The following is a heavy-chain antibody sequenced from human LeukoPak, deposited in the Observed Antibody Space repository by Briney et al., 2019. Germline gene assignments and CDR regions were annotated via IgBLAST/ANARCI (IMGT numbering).Heavy chain of an antibody. J-gene: IGHJ4*02. V-gene: IGHV4-4*02. D-gene: IGHD2-2*01. CDR3: AREVVGGYCSSTSCYWDPNLFDY. Sequence: SETLSLTCAVSGGSISTSNWWSWVRQPPGKGLEWIGEIYHSGSTNYNPSLKSRVTISVDKSKNQFSLKLSSVTAADTAVYYCAREVVGGYCSSTSCYWDPNLFDYWGQGTLVTVSS. CDR2: IYHSGST. CDR1: GGSISTSNW.